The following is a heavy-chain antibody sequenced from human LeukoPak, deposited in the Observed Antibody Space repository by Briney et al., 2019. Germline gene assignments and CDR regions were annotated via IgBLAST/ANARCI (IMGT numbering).Heavy chain of an antibody. CDR1: GGSISSYY. Sequence: PSETLSLTCTVSGGSISSYYWSWIRQPAGKGLEWIGRIYTSGSTNYNPSLKSRVTMSVDTSKNQFSLKLSSVTAADTAVYYCARCLSRLRGHMVRGVIEEWGQETLVTVSS. D-gene: IGHD3-10*01. CDR2: IYTSGST. J-gene: IGHJ4*02. V-gene: IGHV4-4*07. CDR3: ARCLSRLRGHMVRGVIEE.